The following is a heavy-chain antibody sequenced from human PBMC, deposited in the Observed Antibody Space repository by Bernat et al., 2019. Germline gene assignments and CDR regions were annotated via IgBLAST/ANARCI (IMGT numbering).Heavy chain of an antibody. D-gene: IGHD5-12*01. CDR1: GGSISSYY. CDR3: ARDRGATY. V-gene: IGHV4-59*01. J-gene: IGHJ4*02. Sequence: QVQLQESGPGLVKPSETLSLTCTVSGGSISSYYWSWIRQPPGKGLEWIGDIYYSGSTNYNPSLQSRVTISVDTSKNQFSLKLSSVTAADTAVYYCARDRGATYWGQGTLVTVSS. CDR2: IYYSGST.